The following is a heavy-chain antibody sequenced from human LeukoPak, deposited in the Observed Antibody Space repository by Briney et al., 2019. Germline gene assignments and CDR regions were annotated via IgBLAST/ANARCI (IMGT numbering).Heavy chain of an antibody. CDR2: ISYDGSNK. V-gene: IGHV3-30-3*01. CDR3: ARGQTSWELPPPFDY. D-gene: IGHD1-26*01. CDR1: GFTFSSYA. Sequence: PGRSLRLSCAASGFTFSSYAMHWVRQAPGKGLEWVAVISYDGSNKYYADSVKGRFTISRDNSKNTLYLQMNSLRAEDTAVYYCARGQTSWELPPPFDYWGQGTLVTVSS. J-gene: IGHJ4*02.